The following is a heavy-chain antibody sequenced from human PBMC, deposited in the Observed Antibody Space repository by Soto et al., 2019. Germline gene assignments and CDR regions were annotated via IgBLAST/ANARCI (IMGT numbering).Heavy chain of an antibody. Sequence: QVQLQESGPGLVKPSGTLSLTCAVSGGSISSSNWWSWLRQPPGKGLEWIGEIYHSGSTNYNPSLKSRVTISVDKSKNQSSLKLSSVTAADTAGYYCARDRYSGSYLPDAFDIWGQGTMVTVSS. V-gene: IGHV4-4*02. CDR3: ARDRYSGSYLPDAFDI. D-gene: IGHD1-26*01. J-gene: IGHJ3*02. CDR2: IYHSGST. CDR1: GGSISSSNW.